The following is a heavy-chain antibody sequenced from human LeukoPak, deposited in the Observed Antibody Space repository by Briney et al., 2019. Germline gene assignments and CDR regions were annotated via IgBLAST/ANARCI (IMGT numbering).Heavy chain of an antibody. CDR2: IWHSGIT. CDR1: GGSISSSNW. J-gene: IGHJ4*02. Sequence: LRETLSLTCAVSGGSISSSNWWSWVRQPPGKGLEWIGEIWHSGITNFNPSLKSRLTMSVDKSKNQFSLKLSFVTAADTAVYYCARHQTSGTYYSPFDYWGQGTLVTVSS. CDR3: ARHQTSGTYYSPFDY. V-gene: IGHV4-4*02. D-gene: IGHD3-10*01.